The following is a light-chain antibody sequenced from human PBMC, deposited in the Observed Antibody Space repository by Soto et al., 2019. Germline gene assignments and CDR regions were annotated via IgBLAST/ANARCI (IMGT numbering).Light chain of an antibody. CDR3: QQYGRSPLLP. J-gene: IGKJ2*01. CDR1: QSGSSSY. CDR2: GSS. V-gene: IGKV3-20*01. Sequence: EIVLTQSPGTLSLSPGERATLSCRASQSGSSSYLAWYQQKPGQAPRLLIYGSSSRATGIPDRFSGSESGTDFTLTIIRLEHEDFAVYYCQQYGRSPLLPLGQGTKLEI.